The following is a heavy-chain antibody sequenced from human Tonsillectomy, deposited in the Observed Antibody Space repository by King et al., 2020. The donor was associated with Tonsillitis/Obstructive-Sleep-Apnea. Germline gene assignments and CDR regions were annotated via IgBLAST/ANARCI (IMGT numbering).Heavy chain of an antibody. CDR1: GFTFSDYY. V-gene: IGHV3-11*01. J-gene: IGHJ4*02. Sequence: VQLVQSGGGLVKPGGSLRLSCAASGFTFSDYYLSWIRQAPGKGLEWVSYISSSGSTIYYADSVKGRFTISRDNAKNSLYLQMNSLRAEDTAVYYCAREGCSSTSCYPPHFDYWGQGTLVTVSS. D-gene: IGHD2-2*01. CDR3: AREGCSSTSCYPPHFDY. CDR2: ISSSGSTI.